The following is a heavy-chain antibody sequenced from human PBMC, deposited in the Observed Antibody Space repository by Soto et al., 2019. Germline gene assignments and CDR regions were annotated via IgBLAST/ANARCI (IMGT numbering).Heavy chain of an antibody. V-gene: IGHV4-59*08. J-gene: IGHJ6*02. Sequence: PSETLSLTCTVSGGSISSYYWSWIRQPPGKGLEWIGYIYYSGSTNYNPSLKSRVTISVDTSKNQFSLKLSSVTAADTAVYYCARGSLERQYYYGMDVWGQGTTVTVSS. CDR2: IYYSGST. CDR3: ARGSLERQYYYGMDV. D-gene: IGHD1-1*01. CDR1: GGSISSYY.